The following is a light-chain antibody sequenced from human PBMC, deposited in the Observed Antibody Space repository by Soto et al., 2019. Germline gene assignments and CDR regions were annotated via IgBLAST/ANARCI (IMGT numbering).Light chain of an antibody. Sequence: QSALTQPSSVSGSPGQSVTISCTGTSSDVGGYNYVSWYQQHPGKAPKLMIYDVSKRPSGVPDRFSGSKSGNTASLTISGLKAEDEADYYCCSYAGSYVFGTGTNVTVL. J-gene: IGLJ1*01. V-gene: IGLV2-11*01. CDR1: SSDVGGYNY. CDR2: DVS. CDR3: CSYAGSYV.